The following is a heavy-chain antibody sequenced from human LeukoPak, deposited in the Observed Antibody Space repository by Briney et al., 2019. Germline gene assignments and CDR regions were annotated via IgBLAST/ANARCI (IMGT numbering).Heavy chain of an antibody. D-gene: IGHD3-22*01. CDR2: IDCDESDL. V-gene: IGHV5-51*01. CDR1: GYRFTNYW. J-gene: IGHJ3*02. Sequence: GESLKISCKGSGYRFTNYWIAWVRQMPGKGLEWMGIIDCDESDLRYSPSFQGQVTISVDKSINTAYLQWSSLKASDTAMYYCARRGYDYSGYYWAFDMWGQGTMVTVSS. CDR3: ARRGYDYSGYYWAFDM.